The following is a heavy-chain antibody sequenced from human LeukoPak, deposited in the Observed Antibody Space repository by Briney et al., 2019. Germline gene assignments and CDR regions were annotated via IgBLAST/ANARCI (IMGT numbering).Heavy chain of an antibody. D-gene: IGHD3-10*01. V-gene: IGHV1-2*02. Sequence: VASVKVSRKASGHTFTGYYMHWVRQAPGQGLEWMGWINPNSGGTNYAQKFQGRVTMTRDTPISTAYMELSRLRSDDTAVYYCARSGLSGGLGRPSYYYYGMDVWGQGTTVTVSS. CDR1: GHTFTGYY. CDR2: INPNSGGT. J-gene: IGHJ6*02. CDR3: ARSGLSGGLGRPSYYYYGMDV.